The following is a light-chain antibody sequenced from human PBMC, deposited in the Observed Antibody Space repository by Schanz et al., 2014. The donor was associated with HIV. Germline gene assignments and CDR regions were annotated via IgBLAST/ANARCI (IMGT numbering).Light chain of an antibody. J-gene: IGLJ1*01. CDR1: RSNIGRNT. CDR3: QSYDNSLSGYV. Sequence: QSVLTQPPSASGTPGQRVTISCSGSRSNIGRNTVNWYQQLPRTAPKLLIYSNNQRPSGVPDRFSGSKSGASASLAITGLQAEDEADYYCQSYDNSLSGYVFGTGTKLTVL. CDR2: SNN. V-gene: IGLV1-44*01.